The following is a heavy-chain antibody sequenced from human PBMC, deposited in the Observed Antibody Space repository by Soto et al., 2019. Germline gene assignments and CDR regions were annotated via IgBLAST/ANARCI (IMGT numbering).Heavy chain of an antibody. CDR2: IYYSGST. CDR1: GGSISSGGYY. J-gene: IGHJ4*02. Sequence: QVQLQESGPGLVKPSQTLSLTCTVSGGSISSGGYYWSWIRQHPGKGLEWIGYIYYSGSTYYNPSLKSRVTISVDTSKNLFSLQLSSVTAADTAVYYCARYRYDILTGYQGGRNYFDYWGQGTLVTVSS. D-gene: IGHD3-9*01. CDR3: ARYRYDILTGYQGGRNYFDY. V-gene: IGHV4-31*03.